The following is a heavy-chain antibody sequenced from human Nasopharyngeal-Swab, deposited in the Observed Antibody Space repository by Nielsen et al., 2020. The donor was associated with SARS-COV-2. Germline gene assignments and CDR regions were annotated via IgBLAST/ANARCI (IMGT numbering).Heavy chain of an antibody. CDR1: GYTFTSNW. V-gene: IGHV5-51*01. CDR3: ARLDSRSYTF. J-gene: IGHJ4*02. Sequence: GESLKISCKASGYTFTSNWIAWVRQMPGKGLEWMGIIYPGDSETTYGSSFQGQVTISVDTSVSTAYLQWRSLKASDTAIYFCARLDSRSYTFWGQGTLVIVSS. D-gene: IGHD2-2*03. CDR2: IYPGDSET.